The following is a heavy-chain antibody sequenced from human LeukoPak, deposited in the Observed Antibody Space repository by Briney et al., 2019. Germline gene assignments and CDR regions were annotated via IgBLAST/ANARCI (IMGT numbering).Heavy chain of an antibody. CDR2: IYYSGST. D-gene: IGHD3-9*01. J-gene: IGHJ4*02. CDR3: ARARLFDWLLPFDY. Sequence: SETVSLTCTVSGGSISSGDYYGSWIRQPPGKGLEWFGYIYYSGSTYYNPSLKSRVTISVDTSKNQFSLKLSSVTAADTAVYYCARARLFDWLLPFDYWGQGTLVTVSS. V-gene: IGHV4-30-4*01. CDR1: GGSISSGDYY.